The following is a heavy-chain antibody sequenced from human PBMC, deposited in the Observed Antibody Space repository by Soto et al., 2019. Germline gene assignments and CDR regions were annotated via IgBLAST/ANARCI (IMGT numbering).Heavy chain of an antibody. CDR3: ARHARGSGNAFDI. V-gene: IGHV4-34*01. CDR2: INHSGST. CDR1: GGXFSGYY. J-gene: IGHJ3*02. D-gene: IGHD3-10*01. Sequence: PSETLSLTCAVYGGXFSGYYWSWIRQPPGKGLEWIGEINHSGSTNYNPSLKSRVTISLDTSKNQFSLKLSSVTAADTAVYYCARHARGSGNAFDIWGQGTMVTVSS.